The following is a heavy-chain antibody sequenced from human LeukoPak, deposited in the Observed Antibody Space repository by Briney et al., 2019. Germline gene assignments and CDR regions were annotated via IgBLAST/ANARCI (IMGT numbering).Heavy chain of an antibody. CDR1: GFTFSSYS. V-gene: IGHV3-21*01. CDR3: ARGPAARQIIYYMDV. J-gene: IGHJ6*03. Sequence: GGSLRLSWAASGFTFSSYSMNWVRQAPGKGLEWVSSISSSSSYIYYADSVKGRFTISRDNAKNSLYLQMNSLRAEDTAVYYCARGPAARQIIYYMDVWGKGTTVTVSS. D-gene: IGHD6-6*01. CDR2: ISSSSSYI.